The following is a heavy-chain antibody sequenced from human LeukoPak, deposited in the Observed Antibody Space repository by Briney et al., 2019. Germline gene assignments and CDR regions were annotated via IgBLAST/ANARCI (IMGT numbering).Heavy chain of an antibody. Sequence: ASVKVSCKASGYTFTSYDINWVRQATGQGLEWMGWMNPNSGNTGYAQKLQGRVTMTRNTSISTAYMELSSLRSEDTAVYYCARCRSSTSCYGYYYYYMDVWGKGTTVTVSS. J-gene: IGHJ6*03. CDR3: ARCRSSTSCYGYYYYYMDV. V-gene: IGHV1-8*01. CDR2: MNPNSGNT. D-gene: IGHD2-2*01. CDR1: GYTFTSYD.